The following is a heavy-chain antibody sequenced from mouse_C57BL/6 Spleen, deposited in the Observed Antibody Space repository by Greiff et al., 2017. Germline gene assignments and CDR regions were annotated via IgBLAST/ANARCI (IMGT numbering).Heavy chain of an antibody. Sequence: VQLQQSGPELVKPGASVKISCKASGYTFTDYYMNWVKQSHGKSLEWIGDINPNNGGTSYNQKFKGKATLTVDKSSSTAYMELRSLTSEDSAVYYCARRDGYDYAMDYWGQGTSVTVSS. CDR1: GYTFTDYY. D-gene: IGHD2-2*01. J-gene: IGHJ4*01. CDR2: INPNNGGT. CDR3: ARRDGYDYAMDY. V-gene: IGHV1-26*01.